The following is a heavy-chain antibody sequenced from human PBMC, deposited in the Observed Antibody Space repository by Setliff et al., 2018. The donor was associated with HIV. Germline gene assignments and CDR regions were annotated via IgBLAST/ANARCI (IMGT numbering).Heavy chain of an antibody. CDR1: GGSITSHY. CDR2: IDDSGST. Sequence: SETLSLTCTVSGGSITSHYWTWIRQPPGKGLEWIGYIDDSGSTNYNPSLKSRVTILVDTSKKQFSLKLTSVTAADTAVYYCAGLSDFLDYWGLGNLVTVSS. J-gene: IGHJ4*02. D-gene: IGHD2-21*01. V-gene: IGHV4-59*11. CDR3: AGLSDFLDY.